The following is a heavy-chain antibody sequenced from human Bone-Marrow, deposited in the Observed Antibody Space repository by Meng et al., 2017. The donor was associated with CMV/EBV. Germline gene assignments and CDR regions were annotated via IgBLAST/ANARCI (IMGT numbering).Heavy chain of an antibody. J-gene: IGHJ6*02. CDR3: AKDAAMVSNYYYYGMDV. D-gene: IGHD5-18*01. V-gene: IGHV3-30*02. Sequence: GESLKISCAASGFTFSSYSMHWVRQAPGKGLEWVAFIRYDGSNKYYADSVKGRFTISRDNSKNTLYLQMNSLRAEDTAVYYCAKDAAMVSNYYYYGMDVWGQGNTVTVAS. CDR1: GFTFSSYS. CDR2: IRYDGSNK.